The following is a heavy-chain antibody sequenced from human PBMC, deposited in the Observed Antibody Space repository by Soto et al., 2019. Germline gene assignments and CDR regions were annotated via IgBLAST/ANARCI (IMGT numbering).Heavy chain of an antibody. V-gene: IGHV4-30-2*01. J-gene: IGHJ4*02. Sequence: TLSLTCPVSGGSINSGDYSWTWIRQPPGKGLEWIGYIYHTGTTYYNMSLKSRVTISRDMSTSTAYMELSSLRPEDTAVYYCAADVGGYIYGLARHWGPGTLVTV. D-gene: IGHD4-17*01. CDR3: AADVGGYIYGLARH. CDR2: IYHTGTT. CDR1: GGSINSGDYS.